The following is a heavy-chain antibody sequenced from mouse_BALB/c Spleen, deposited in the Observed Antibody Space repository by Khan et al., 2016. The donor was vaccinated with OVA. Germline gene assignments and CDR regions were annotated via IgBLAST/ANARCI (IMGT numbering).Heavy chain of an antibody. D-gene: IGHD2-1*01. CDR3: ARLLINFDY. Sequence: QVQLKQSGAELVNPGASVNLSCKASGYTLTSYWMHWVKQRPGQGLEWIGEINPSNGRTNYNEKLKSKATLTVDKSSSTAYMQLSSPTSEDSAVYYCARLLINFDYWGQGTTLTVSS. CDR2: INPSNGRT. V-gene: IGHV1S81*02. CDR1: GYTLTSYW. J-gene: IGHJ2*01.